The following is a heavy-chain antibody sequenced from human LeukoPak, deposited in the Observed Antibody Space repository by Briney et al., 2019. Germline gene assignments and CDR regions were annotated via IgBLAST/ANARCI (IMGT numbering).Heavy chain of an antibody. J-gene: IGHJ4*02. CDR2: MSYSGDS. V-gene: IGHV4-39*01. D-gene: IGHD2-2*01. CDR1: GGSISSRTYK. CDR3: ATYCSTTNCYPD. Sequence: SETLSLTCTVSGGSISSRTYKWGWVRQPPGKGLRWIGSMSYSGDSYYNPSLKSRVTMSVDTSKNQFSLRLSSVTAADTAVYYRATYCSTTNCYPDWGQGTLVTVSS.